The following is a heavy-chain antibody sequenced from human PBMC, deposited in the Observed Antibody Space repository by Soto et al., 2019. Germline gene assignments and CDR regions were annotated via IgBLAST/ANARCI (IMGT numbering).Heavy chain of an antibody. D-gene: IGHD3-22*01. V-gene: IGHV3-21*01. J-gene: IGHJ5*02. CDR2: ITDDSSHI. Sequence: PGGSLRLSCAASGFMFSAYTMTWVRQSPGKGLEWLASITDDSSHIDYADSVRGRFTVSRDNARKSVYLQMDRLGAEDTAIYYCATPYYYNHWGPGTLVTVSS. CDR1: GFMFSAYT. CDR3: ATPYYYNH.